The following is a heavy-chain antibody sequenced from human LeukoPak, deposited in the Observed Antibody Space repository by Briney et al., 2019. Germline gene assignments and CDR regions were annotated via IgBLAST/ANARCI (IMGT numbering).Heavy chain of an antibody. J-gene: IGHJ4*02. V-gene: IGHV3-48*03. D-gene: IGHD6-6*01. CDR1: GFTFSSYE. Sequence: GGPLRLSCAASGFTFSSYEMNWVRQAPGKGLEWVSYISSSGSTIYYADSVKGRFTISRYNAKKSLYLQMNSLRAEDTAVYYCAREVAARPFDYWGQGTLVTVSS. CDR2: ISSSGSTI. CDR3: AREVAARPFDY.